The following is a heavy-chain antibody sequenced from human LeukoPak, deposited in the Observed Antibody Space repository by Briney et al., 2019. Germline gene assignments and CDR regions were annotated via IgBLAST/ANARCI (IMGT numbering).Heavy chain of an antibody. Sequence: GGSLRLSCAASGFTFSSYGMHWVRQAPGKGLEWVAVIWYDGSNKYYADSVKGRFTISRDNSKNTLYLQMNSLRAEDTAVYYCARDDPIRYCSSTSCYALDYWGQGTLVTVSS. D-gene: IGHD2-2*01. V-gene: IGHV3-33*01. CDR3: ARDDPIRYCSSTSCYALDY. CDR1: GFTFSSYG. CDR2: IWYDGSNK. J-gene: IGHJ4*01.